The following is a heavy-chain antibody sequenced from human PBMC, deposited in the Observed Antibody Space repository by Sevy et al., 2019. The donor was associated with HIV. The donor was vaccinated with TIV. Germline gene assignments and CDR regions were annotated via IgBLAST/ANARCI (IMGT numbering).Heavy chain of an antibody. D-gene: IGHD2-8*01. CDR1: GFTFSKYS. CDR2: FSFGCGRI. CDR3: AREGCTKPHDY. J-gene: IGHJ4*02. V-gene: IGHV3-23*01. Sequence: GGSLRLSCEASGFTFSKYSMHWVRQAPGKGLEWVSTFSFGCGRINYEDSVKGRFTISRDDSKNTLYLQMNSLRAEDTAVYYCAREGCTKPHDYWGQGTLVTVSS.